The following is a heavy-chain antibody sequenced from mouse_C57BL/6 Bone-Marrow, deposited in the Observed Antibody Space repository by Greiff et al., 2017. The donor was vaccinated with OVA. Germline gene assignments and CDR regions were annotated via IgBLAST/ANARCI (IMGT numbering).Heavy chain of an antibody. CDR2: ISYDGSN. CDR1: GYSITSGYY. Sequence: DVQLVESGPGLVKPSQSLSLTCSVTGYSITSGYYWNWIRQFPGNKLEWMGYISYDGSNNYNPSLKNRISITRDTSKNQFFLKLNSVTTEDTATYYCARDYGSSYYAMDYWGQGTSVTVSS. CDR3: ARDYGSSYYAMDY. J-gene: IGHJ4*01. V-gene: IGHV3-6*01. D-gene: IGHD1-1*01.